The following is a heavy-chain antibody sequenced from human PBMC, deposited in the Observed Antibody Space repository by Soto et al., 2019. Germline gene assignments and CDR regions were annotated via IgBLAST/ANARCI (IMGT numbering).Heavy chain of an antibody. CDR2: INAGNGNT. Sequence: QVQLVQSGAEVKKPGASVKVSCKASGYTFTSYAMHWVRQAPGQRLEWMGWINAGNGNTKYSQKFQGRVTITRDTSASTAYMELSSLRSEDTAVYYCARSIVGVTAADYWGQGTLVTVSS. J-gene: IGHJ4*02. CDR1: GYTFTSYA. D-gene: IGHD2-21*02. CDR3: ARSIVGVTAADY. V-gene: IGHV1-3*01.